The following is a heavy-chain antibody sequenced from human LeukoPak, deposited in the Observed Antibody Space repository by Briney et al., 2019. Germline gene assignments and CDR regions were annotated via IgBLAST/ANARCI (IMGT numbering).Heavy chain of an antibody. D-gene: IGHD6-19*01. CDR2: ISGSGGST. V-gene: IGHV3-23*01. CDR3: ASSHIAVAGTFDY. Sequence: GGSLRPSCAASGFTFSSYAMSWVRQAPGKGLEWVSAISGSGGSTYYADSVKGRFTISRDNSKNTLYLQMNSLRAEDTAVYYCASSHIAVAGTFDYWGQGTLVTVSS. J-gene: IGHJ4*02. CDR1: GFTFSSYA.